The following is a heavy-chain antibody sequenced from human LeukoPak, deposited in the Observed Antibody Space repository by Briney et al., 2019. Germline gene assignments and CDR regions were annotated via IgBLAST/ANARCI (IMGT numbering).Heavy chain of an antibody. Sequence: GGSLRLSCAASGFTFSSYWMSWVRQAPGKGLEWVSGFSGNGGSTYYADSAKGRFTISRDNSKNTLYLQMTSLRAEDTAVYYCTKAPLRSCSGAFCYPFDYWGQGTLVTVSS. CDR2: FSGNGGST. CDR3: TKAPLRSCSGAFCYPFDY. J-gene: IGHJ4*02. D-gene: IGHD2-8*02. V-gene: IGHV3-23*01. CDR1: GFTFSSYW.